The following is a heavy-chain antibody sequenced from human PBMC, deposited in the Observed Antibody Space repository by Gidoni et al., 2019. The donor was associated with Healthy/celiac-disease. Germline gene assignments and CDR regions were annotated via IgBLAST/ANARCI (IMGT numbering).Heavy chain of an antibody. J-gene: IGHJ5*02. V-gene: IGHV3-15*01. D-gene: IGHD4-4*01. CDR1: RLPLTTAC. Sequence: EVPLVESGGVLVQPWESLILLRSSSRLPLTTACMSWVRQAPGQGPEWVGRIKSKTDGGTTDYAAPVKGRFTISRDDSKNTLYLQRNSLKTEDTAVYYCATDPDDYSNYWVWFDPWGQGTLVTVSS. CDR2: IKSKTDGGTT. CDR3: ATDPDDYSNYWVWFDP.